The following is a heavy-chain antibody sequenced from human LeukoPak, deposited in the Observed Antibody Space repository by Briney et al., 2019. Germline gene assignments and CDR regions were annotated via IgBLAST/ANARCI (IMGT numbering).Heavy chain of an antibody. CDR3: AKRISGWYFTDY. D-gene: IGHD6-19*01. J-gene: IGHJ4*02. CDR2: ISGSSGYT. Sequence: GGSLRLSCAASGFSFSSYAMSWVRQAPGKGPEWVSAISGSSGYTYYADSVKGRFTISRDNSKNTLYLQMNSLTAEDTAVYYCAKRISGWYFTDYWGQGTLVTVSS. CDR1: GFSFSSYA. V-gene: IGHV3-23*01.